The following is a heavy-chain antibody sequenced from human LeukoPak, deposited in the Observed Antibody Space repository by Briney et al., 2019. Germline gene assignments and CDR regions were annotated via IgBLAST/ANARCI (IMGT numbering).Heavy chain of an antibody. CDR3: ARDQNWGFDY. J-gene: IGHJ4*02. CDR1: EFTFSTYS. CDR2: ISSSSSYI. Sequence: PGGSLRLSCAASEFTFSTYSMSWVRQAPGKGLEWVSSISSSSSYIYYADSVKGRFAISRDNAKNSLYLQMNSLRDEDTAVYYCARDQNWGFDYWGQGTLVTVSS. D-gene: IGHD7-27*01. V-gene: IGHV3-21*01.